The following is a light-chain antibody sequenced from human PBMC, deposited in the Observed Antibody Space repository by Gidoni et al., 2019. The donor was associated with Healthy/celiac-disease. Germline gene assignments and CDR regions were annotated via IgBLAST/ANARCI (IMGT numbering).Light chain of an antibody. V-gene: IGLV1-47*01. Sequence: SVLTQPPSASGTPGHRFTISCSGSSSNIGSKYVYWYQQLPGTAPKLRIYRNNQPPSGVPDRFSGSKSGTFASLAISGLRSEDEADYYCAAWDDSLSGRWVFGGGTKLTVL. J-gene: IGLJ3*02. CDR2: RNN. CDR3: AAWDDSLSGRWV. CDR1: SSNIGSKY.